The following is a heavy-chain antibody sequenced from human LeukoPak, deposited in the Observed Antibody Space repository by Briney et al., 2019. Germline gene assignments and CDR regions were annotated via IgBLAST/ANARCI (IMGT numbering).Heavy chain of an antibody. V-gene: IGHV4-59*01. Sequence: SETLSLTCTVSGGSISSYYWSWIRQPPGKGLEWIGYIYYSGSTNYNPSPKSRVTISVDTSKNQFSLKLSSVTAADTAVYYCAGGYSAGAFDIWGQGTMVTVSS. CDR3: AGGYSAGAFDI. D-gene: IGHD4-23*01. CDR2: IYYSGST. CDR1: GGSISSYY. J-gene: IGHJ3*02.